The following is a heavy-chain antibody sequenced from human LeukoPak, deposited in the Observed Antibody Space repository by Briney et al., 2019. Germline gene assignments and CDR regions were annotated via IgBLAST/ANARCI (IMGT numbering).Heavy chain of an antibody. J-gene: IGHJ4*02. Sequence: GGSLRLSCAASGFTVSSNYMSWVRQAPGKGLEWVSALTDSGGTTYYADFVKGRFTISRDNSKNTLFLQMNSLRAEDTAVYYCAKDGLGGTSPDYFDYWGQGTLVTVSS. D-gene: IGHD3/OR15-3a*01. V-gene: IGHV3-23*01. CDR3: AKDGLGGTSPDYFDY. CDR1: GFTVSSNY. CDR2: LTDSGGTT.